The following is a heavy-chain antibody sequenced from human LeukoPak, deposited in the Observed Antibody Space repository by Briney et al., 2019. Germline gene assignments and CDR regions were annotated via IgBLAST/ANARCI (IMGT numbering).Heavy chain of an antibody. J-gene: IGHJ4*02. Sequence: SQTLSLTCTVSGGSISSGGYYWSWIRQPPGKGLEWIGYIYHSGSTYYNPSLKSRVTISVDRSKNQFSLKLTSVTAADTAVYYCARGEGWGGSYFDYWGRGTLVTVSS. D-gene: IGHD7-27*01. CDR3: ARGEGWGGSYFDY. CDR2: IYHSGST. CDR1: GGSISSGGYY. V-gene: IGHV4-30-2*01.